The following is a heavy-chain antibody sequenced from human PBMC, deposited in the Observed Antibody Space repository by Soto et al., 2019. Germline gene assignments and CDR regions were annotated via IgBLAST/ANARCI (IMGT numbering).Heavy chain of an antibody. D-gene: IGHD5-12*01. J-gene: IGHJ6*02. CDR1: GGTFTSFA. Sequence: QVQLVQPGAEVKKPGSSVKVSCRASGGTFTSFAFSWVRQAPGQGLEWMGGIIPIFGTANFAQRFQGRVTITADESTSTAYMELSSLRSEDTAVYYCARQWLRSRSDYYYYGMDVWGQGTTVTVSS. CDR2: IIPIFGTA. V-gene: IGHV1-69*01. CDR3: ARQWLRSRSDYYYYGMDV.